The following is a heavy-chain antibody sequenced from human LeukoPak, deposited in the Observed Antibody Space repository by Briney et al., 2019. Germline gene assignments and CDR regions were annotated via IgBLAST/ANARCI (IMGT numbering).Heavy chain of an antibody. Sequence: SETLSLTCTVSNASISTGPYYWSWIRQPPGKVLEWIGYIYYSGSTNYNPSLKSRVTISVDTSKNQFSLNLSSVTAADTAVYYCARVITVRGVIFDYWGQGTLVTVSS. D-gene: IGHD3-16*01. CDR2: IYYSGST. CDR1: NASISTGPYY. CDR3: ARVITVRGVIFDY. V-gene: IGHV4-61*01. J-gene: IGHJ4*02.